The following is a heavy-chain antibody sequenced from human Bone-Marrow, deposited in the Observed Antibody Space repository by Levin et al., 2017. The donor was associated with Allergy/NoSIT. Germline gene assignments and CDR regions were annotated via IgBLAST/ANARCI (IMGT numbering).Heavy chain of an antibody. CDR3: VHRNWHTFDY. J-gene: IGHJ4*02. CDR2: VYWDDNK. Sequence: SGPTLVKPSQTLTLTCTFSGFSLSTSGMAVGWIRQPPGKALEWLAFVYWDDNKAYSPSLKSRFTITKDTSKNHVVLTMTNMDPVDTATYDCVHRNWHTFDYWGQGTLVTVSS. D-gene: IGHD1-1*01. V-gene: IGHV2-5*02. CDR1: GFSLSTSGMA.